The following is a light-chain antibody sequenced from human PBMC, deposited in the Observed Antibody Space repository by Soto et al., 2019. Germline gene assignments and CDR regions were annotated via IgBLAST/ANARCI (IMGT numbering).Light chain of an antibody. J-gene: IGKJ4*01. V-gene: IGKV3-20*01. Sequence: IVLTQSPGTLSLSPGERATLSCRASQSVSSSSFAWYQQKPGQAPRLLIHGASSRATGIPARFSGSGTGTDFTLTSSRLEPEDCAVYCCQQYERFPVTFGGGTKVDSK. CDR3: QQYERFPVT. CDR2: GAS. CDR1: QSVSSSS.